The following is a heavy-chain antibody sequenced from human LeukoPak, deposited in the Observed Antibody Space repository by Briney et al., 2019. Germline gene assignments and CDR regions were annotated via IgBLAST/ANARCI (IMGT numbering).Heavy chain of an antibody. J-gene: IGHJ4*02. Sequence: GRSLRLSCAASGFSFSEYYMSWIRQAPGGGLEWVSYISSTGSAIYYADSVEGRFTISRDNSKNSVYLQMNSLRAEDTAVYYCARRTGSYRTFDFWGQGTLVTVSS. CDR3: ARRTGSYRTFDF. D-gene: IGHD1-1*01. CDR1: GFSFSEYY. V-gene: IGHV3-11*01. CDR2: ISSTGSAI.